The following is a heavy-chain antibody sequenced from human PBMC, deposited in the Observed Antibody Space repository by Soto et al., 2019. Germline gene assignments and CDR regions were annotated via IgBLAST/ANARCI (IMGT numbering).Heavy chain of an antibody. Sequence: SETLSLTCTVSGGSISSGGYYWSWIRQHPGKGLEWIGYIYYSGSTYYNPSLKSRVTISVDTSKNQFSLKLSSVTAADTAVYYCARETNEKTLSGAFDIGGQGTMFTVS. CDR1: GGSISSGGYY. J-gene: IGHJ3*02. CDR3: ARETNEKTLSGAFDI. V-gene: IGHV4-31*03. D-gene: IGHD3-16*01. CDR2: IYYSGST.